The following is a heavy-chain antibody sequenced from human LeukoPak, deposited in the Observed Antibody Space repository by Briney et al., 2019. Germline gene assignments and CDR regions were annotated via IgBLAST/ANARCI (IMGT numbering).Heavy chain of an antibody. CDR1: GFTFSSYA. CDR3: AKPRLALDAFDI. D-gene: IGHD6-19*01. J-gene: IGHJ3*02. CDR2: ISGSRGST. V-gene: IGHV3-23*01. Sequence: GGPLRLSCAASGFTFSSYAMSWVRQAPGKGLEWVSAISGSRGSTYYADSVKGRFTISRDISKNTLYLQMNSLRAEDTAVYYCAKPRLALDAFDIWGQGTMVTVSS.